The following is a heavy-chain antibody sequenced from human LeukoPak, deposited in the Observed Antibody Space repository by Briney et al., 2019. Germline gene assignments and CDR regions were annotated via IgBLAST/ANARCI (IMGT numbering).Heavy chain of an antibody. Sequence: GGSLRLSCAASGFTFSSFGMHWVRQAPDKGLEWVAVTPNDRCNNYYAESVKGRFTISRDNSKSTLYLQMNSLRTEDTAVYYCARANSSAWHNFDFWGQGTLVTVSS. D-gene: IGHD6-19*01. V-gene: IGHV3-30*03. J-gene: IGHJ4*02. CDR2: TPNDRCNN. CDR3: ARANSSAWHNFDF. CDR1: GFTFSSFG.